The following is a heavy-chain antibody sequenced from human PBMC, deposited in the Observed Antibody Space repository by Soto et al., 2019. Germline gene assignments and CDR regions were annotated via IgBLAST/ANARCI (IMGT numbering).Heavy chain of an antibody. J-gene: IGHJ6*02. CDR2: TRNKANSYTT. V-gene: IGHV3-72*01. CDR3: ARVGYDFWSGYGMDV. D-gene: IGHD3-3*01. CDR1: GFTFSDLY. Sequence: PGGSLRLSCAASGFTFSDLYMDWVRQAPGKGLEWVGRTRNKANSYTTEYAASVKGRFTISRDDSKNSLYLQMNSLKTEDTAVYYCARVGYDFWSGYGMDVWGQGTTVTVSS.